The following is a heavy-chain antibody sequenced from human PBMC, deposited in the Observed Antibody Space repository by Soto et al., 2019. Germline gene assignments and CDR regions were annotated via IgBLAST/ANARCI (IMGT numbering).Heavy chain of an antibody. D-gene: IGHD3-10*01. CDR3: SLSYYYYFGV. V-gene: IGHV3-15*01. J-gene: IGHJ4*02. CDR1: GFTFSDFRDAW. CDR2: IKSRGGGGTT. Sequence: GGSLRLSCAPSGFTFSDFRDAWMGWVRQAPGKGLEWVSRIKSRGGGGTTDYAAPVKGRYTISRDDSNRTVYLQMTRLRIEDNAVVYCSLSYYYYFGVRGQGTLVTVSS.